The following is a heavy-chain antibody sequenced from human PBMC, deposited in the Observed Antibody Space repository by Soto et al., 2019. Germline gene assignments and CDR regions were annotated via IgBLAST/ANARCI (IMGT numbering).Heavy chain of an antibody. D-gene: IGHD3-3*01. J-gene: IGHJ6*03. CDR1: GDSVSSNSAA. V-gene: IGHV6-1*01. Sequence: SQTLSLTCAISGDSVSSNSAAWNWIRQSPSRGLELLGRTYYRSKWYNDYAVSVKSRIAINPDTSKNQFSLQLNSVTPEDTAVYYCARELFGVVIISYYYYMDVWGKGTTVTVSS. CDR3: ARELFGVVIISYYYYMDV. CDR2: TYYRSKWYN.